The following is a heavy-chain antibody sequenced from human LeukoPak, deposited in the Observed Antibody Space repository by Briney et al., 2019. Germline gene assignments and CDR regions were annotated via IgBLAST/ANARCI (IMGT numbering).Heavy chain of an antibody. D-gene: IGHD3-10*01. CDR3: AKVLGYGSGSLYYYYYGMDV. J-gene: IGHJ6*02. CDR2: ISGSGGST. V-gene: IGHV3-23*01. CDR1: GFTFSSYA. Sequence: GGSLRLSCAASGFTFSSYAMSWVRQAPGKGLEWVSAISGSGGSTYYADSVKGRFTISRDNSKNKLYLQMNSLRAEDTAVYYCAKVLGYGSGSLYYYYYGMDVWGQGTTVTVSS.